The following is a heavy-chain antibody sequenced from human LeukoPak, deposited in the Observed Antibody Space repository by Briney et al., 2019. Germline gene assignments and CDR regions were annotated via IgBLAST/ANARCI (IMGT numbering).Heavy chain of an antibody. Sequence: SETLSLTCTVSGSSVSNHWWIWIRQPAGKGLEWIGRISSRGYTNYNPSLKSRVTISVDTSKNQFSLKLNSVTAADTAVYYCARGVRRGYCSSTSCYSTNWFDPWGQGTLVTVSS. V-gene: IGHV4-4*07. CDR2: ISSRGYT. CDR1: GSSVSNHW. CDR3: ARGVRRGYCSSTSCYSTNWFDP. J-gene: IGHJ5*02. D-gene: IGHD2-2*01.